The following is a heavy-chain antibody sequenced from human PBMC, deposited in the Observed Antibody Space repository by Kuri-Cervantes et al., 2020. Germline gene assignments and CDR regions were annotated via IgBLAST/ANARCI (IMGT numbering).Heavy chain of an antibody. CDR2: ISSSSSYV. CDR1: GFTFSSYS. D-gene: IGHD2-15*01. J-gene: IGHJ6*02. CDR3: ARDHCSGGSCYSSLVFYYYYGMDV. V-gene: IGHV3-21*01. Sequence: GGSLRLSCAASGFTFSSYSMNWVRQAPGKGLEWVSSISSSSSYVYYADSVKGRFTISRDNAKNSLYLQMNSLRAEDTAVYYCARDHCSGGSCYSSLVFYYYYGMDVWGQGTTVTVSS.